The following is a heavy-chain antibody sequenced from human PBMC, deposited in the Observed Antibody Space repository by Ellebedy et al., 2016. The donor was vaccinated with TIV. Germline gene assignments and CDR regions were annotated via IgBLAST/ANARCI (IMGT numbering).Heavy chain of an antibody. CDR3: ARDNYLGFGKSFHFDH. D-gene: IGHD4-11*01. Sequence: ASVKVSCKVSGYTLTELSMHWVRQAPGKGLEWMGGFDPEDGETIYAQKFQGRVTMTEDTSTDTAYMELSSLRSEDTAVYYCARDNYLGFGKSFHFDHWGQGTPVTVSS. CDR1: GYTLTELS. CDR2: FDPEDGET. V-gene: IGHV1-24*01. J-gene: IGHJ4*02.